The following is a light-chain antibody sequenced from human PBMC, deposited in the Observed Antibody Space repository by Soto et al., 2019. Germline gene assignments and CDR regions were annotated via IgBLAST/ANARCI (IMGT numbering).Light chain of an antibody. CDR2: DDT. V-gene: IGLV1-40*01. CDR1: RSNIGTGYD. J-gene: IGLJ2*01. CDR3: QSYDSSLSAVV. Sequence: QSVLTQPPSVSGAPGQRVTISCTGSRSNIGTGYDVHWYQQLPGTAPKLLIYDDTNRPSGVPDRFSGSKSDTSASLAITGLQAEDEADYYCQSYDSSLSAVVFGGGTKLTVL.